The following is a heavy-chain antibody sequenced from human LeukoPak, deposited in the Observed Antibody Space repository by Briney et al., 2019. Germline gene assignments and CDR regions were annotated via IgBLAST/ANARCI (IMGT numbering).Heavy chain of an antibody. V-gene: IGHV1-18*01. D-gene: IGHD5-24*01. J-gene: IGHJ3*02. Sequence: ASVKVSCKVSRYTFTSYGISWVRQAPGQGLEWMGWISAYNGNTNYPQKLQGRVTMTTDTSTSTAYMELRSLRSDDTAVYYCARERRDDYNWDASHIWGQGTMVTVSS. CDR2: ISAYNGNT. CDR1: RYTFTSYG. CDR3: ARERRDDYNWDASHI.